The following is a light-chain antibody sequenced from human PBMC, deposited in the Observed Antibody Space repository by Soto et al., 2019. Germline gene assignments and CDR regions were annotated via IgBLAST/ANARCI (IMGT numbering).Light chain of an antibody. CDR1: QSIDYW. J-gene: IGKJ1*01. V-gene: IGKV1-5*03. Sequence: DIQMTQSPSTLSASVGDRVTITCRASQSIDYWLAWYQQKPGKPPKLLIYKASSLETGVPPRFTGSGSGTEFTLTISSLQVDDFATYYCQRYNGFSRTFGQGTKVE. CDR2: KAS. CDR3: QRYNGFSRT.